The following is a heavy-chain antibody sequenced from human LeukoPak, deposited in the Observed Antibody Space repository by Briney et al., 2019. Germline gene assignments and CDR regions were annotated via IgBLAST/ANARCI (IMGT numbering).Heavy chain of an antibody. D-gene: IGHD3-10*01. CDR1: GFSFSIYA. CDR3: AKDCLTGSYGYFDY. V-gene: IGHV3-23*01. J-gene: IGHJ4*02. CDR2: ISGSGGDK. Sequence: GGSLRLSCAASGFSFSIYAMSWVRQAPGKGLEWVSTISGSGGDKYYADSVKGWFTISRDNSENTLYLQMNSLRAEDTAVYYCAKDCLTGSYGYFDYWGLGALVTVSS.